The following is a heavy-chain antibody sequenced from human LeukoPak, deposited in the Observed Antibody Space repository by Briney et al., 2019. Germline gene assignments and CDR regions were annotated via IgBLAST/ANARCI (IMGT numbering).Heavy chain of an antibody. Sequence: SETLSLTCTVYGGSFSGYYWSWIRQPPGKGLEWIGRIYVSGSTTYNPSLNSRVTISVDTSKNQFSLKLTSVTAADTAVYYCARTTEGGYTYGYFYYYYMDVWGKGTTVTISS. J-gene: IGHJ6*03. D-gene: IGHD5-18*01. CDR1: GGSFSGYY. V-gene: IGHV4-59*01. CDR3: ARTTEGGYTYGYFYYYYMDV. CDR2: IYVSGST.